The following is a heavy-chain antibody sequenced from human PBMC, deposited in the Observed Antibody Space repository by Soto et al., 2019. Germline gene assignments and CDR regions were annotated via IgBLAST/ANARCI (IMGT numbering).Heavy chain of an antibody. CDR3: ARDNDRLQLGGNYYYVLDV. V-gene: IGHV1-69*05. J-gene: IGHJ6*02. D-gene: IGHD4-4*01. Sequence: QVQLVQSGAEMKEPGSSVKVSCKTSGGTFSSSAISWLRQAPGQGLEWMGGIIPLFRTPDYAQKFQGRVTIAPDDSTSTAYMELSSLRSEDTAVYYCARDNDRLQLGGNYYYVLDVWGQGTTITVSS. CDR2: IIPLFRTP. CDR1: GGTFSSSA.